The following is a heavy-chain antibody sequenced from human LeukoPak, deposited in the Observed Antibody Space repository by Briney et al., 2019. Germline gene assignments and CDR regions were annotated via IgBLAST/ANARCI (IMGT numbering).Heavy chain of an antibody. CDR1: GFTFSSYS. CDR3: AKDRTADTTGAVDY. V-gene: IGHV3-21*04. CDR2: ISTSSSYI. D-gene: IGHD3-16*01. J-gene: IGHJ4*02. Sequence: GGSLRLSCAASGFTFSSYSMNWVRQAPGKGLEWGSFISTSSSYIHYADSVKGRFTISRDNAKNSLYLHMNSLRVEDTALYYCAKDRTADTTGAVDYWGQGTLVTVSS.